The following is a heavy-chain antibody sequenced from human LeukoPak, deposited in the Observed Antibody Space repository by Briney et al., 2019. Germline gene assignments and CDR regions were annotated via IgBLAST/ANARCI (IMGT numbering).Heavy chain of an antibody. Sequence: PGGSLRLSCAASGFTVSSNYMTWVRQAPGKGLEWVSVIYSDGTTYYADSVKGRFTISRDNSKNTLYLQMSSLRADDTAVYYCAREPGYSYGAFDYWGQGALVTVSS. V-gene: IGHV3-53*01. CDR3: AREPGYSYGAFDY. CDR2: IYSDGTT. J-gene: IGHJ4*02. D-gene: IGHD5-18*01. CDR1: GFTVSSNY.